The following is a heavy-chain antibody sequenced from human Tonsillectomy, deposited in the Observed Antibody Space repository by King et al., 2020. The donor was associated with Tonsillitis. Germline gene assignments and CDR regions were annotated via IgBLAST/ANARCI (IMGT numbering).Heavy chain of an antibody. Sequence: VQLVESGGGVVQPGRSLRLSCAASGFTFNNYGMHWVRQAPGKGLEWVAVIWYDGSNKDYADSVKGRFTISRDNSKNTLYLQMNSLRAEDTAVYFCVRIGYCSSSRCSPGDFWGQGTLVTVSS. J-gene: IGHJ4*02. CDR3: VRIGYCSSSRCSPGDF. V-gene: IGHV3-33*01. D-gene: IGHD2-2*01. CDR2: IWYDGSNK. CDR1: GFTFNNYG.